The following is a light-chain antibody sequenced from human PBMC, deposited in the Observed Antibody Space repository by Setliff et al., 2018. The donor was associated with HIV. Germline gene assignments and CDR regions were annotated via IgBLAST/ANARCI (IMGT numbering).Light chain of an antibody. V-gene: IGLV2-23*02. CDR2: DVT. J-gene: IGLJ1*01. CDR1: SSDVGGYNY. CDR3: CSYAGSSTPYV. Sequence: LTQPASVSWSPGQSITISCTGTSSDVGGYNYVSWYQQHPGKAPKLMIYDVTKRPSGVSNRFSGSKSGNTASLTISGLQAEDEADYYCCSYAGSSTPYVFGTGTKVTVL.